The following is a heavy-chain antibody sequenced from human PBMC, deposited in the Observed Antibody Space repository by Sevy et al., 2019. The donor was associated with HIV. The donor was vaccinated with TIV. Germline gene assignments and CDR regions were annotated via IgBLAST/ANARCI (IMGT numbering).Heavy chain of an antibody. CDR1: GFTFSSYA. CDR2: ISGSGGST. V-gene: IGHV3-23*01. J-gene: IGHJ3*02. D-gene: IGHD3-22*01. Sequence: GGSVRLSCAASGFTFSSYAMSWVRQAPGKGLEWVSAISGSGGSTYYADSVKGRFTISRDNSKNTLYLQMNSLRAEDTAVYYCAKDSYYDSSGYSSRGAFDIWGQGTMVTVSS. CDR3: AKDSYYDSSGYSSRGAFDI.